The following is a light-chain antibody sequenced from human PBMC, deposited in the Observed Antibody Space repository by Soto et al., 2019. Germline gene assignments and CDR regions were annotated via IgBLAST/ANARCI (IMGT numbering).Light chain of an antibody. CDR2: LGS. CDR1: QSLLHSNGHNY. J-gene: IGKJ1*01. CDR3: MQALQSWT. Sequence: IAVAQSPLSLPVTPGEPASSACSSSQSLLHSNGHNYLEWYLQKPGQSPQLLIYLGSNRASGVPDRFSGSGSGTDFTLKISRVEAEDVGVYYCMQALQSWTFGQGTKVDIK. V-gene: IGKV2-28*01.